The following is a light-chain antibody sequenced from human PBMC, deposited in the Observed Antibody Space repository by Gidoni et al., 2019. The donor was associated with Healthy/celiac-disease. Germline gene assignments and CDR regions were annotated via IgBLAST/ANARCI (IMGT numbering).Light chain of an antibody. J-gene: IGKJ1*01. CDR3: QQSYSTPPT. V-gene: IGKV1-39*01. CDR2: AAS. CDR1: QGISSN. Sequence: DIQMTQSPSSLSASVGDRVTITCRASQGISSNFNWYQQKPGKAPKLLIYAASSLQSGVPARFSGSGAGTDFTLTISSRQPEDFATYYCQQSYSTPPTFGQGTKVEIK.